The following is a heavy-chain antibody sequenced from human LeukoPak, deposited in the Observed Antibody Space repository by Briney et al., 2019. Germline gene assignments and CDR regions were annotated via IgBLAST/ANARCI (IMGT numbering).Heavy chain of an antibody. Sequence: SETLSLTCTVSGGSLSSYYWRWIRQPPGKGLEWIVYIYYSGSTNYNPSLKSRVTISVDTSKNQFSLKLSSVTAAETAVYYCARKVGSYDSSGYYEPRYYMDVWGKGTTVTVSS. CDR1: GGSLSSYY. CDR2: IYYSGST. D-gene: IGHD3-22*01. V-gene: IGHV4-59*12. CDR3: ARKVGSYDSSGYYEPRYYMDV. J-gene: IGHJ6*03.